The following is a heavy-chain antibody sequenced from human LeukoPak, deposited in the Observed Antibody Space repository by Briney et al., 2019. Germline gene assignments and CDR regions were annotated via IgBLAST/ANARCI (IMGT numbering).Heavy chain of an antibody. V-gene: IGHV3-23*01. J-gene: IGHJ4*02. CDR2: ISGSGGST. Sequence: GGTLRLSCAASGFTFSSYAMSWVRQAPGKGLEWVSAISGSGGSTYYADSVKGRFTISRDNSKNTLYLQMNSLRAEDTAVYYCAKEARLGVVVVPAAIHANSDYWGQGTLVTVSS. CDR1: GFTFSSYA. D-gene: IGHD2-2*01. CDR3: AKEARLGVVVVPAAIHANSDY.